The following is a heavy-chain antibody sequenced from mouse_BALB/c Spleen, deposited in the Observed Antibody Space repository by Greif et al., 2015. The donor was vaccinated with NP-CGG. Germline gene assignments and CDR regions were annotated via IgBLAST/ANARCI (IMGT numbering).Heavy chain of an antibody. CDR2: ISNGGGST. V-gene: IGHV5-12*02. J-gene: IGHJ4*01. CDR1: GFTFSDYY. D-gene: IGHD1-1*01. CDR3: ARHTTVLEYAMDY. Sequence: DVKLVESGGGLVQPGGSLKLSCATSGFTFSDYYMYWVRQTPEKRLEWVAYISNGGGSTYYPDTVKGRFTISRDNAKNPQYLQVSRLKSEDSAMYSCARHTTVLEYAMDYWGQRTSNTVSS.